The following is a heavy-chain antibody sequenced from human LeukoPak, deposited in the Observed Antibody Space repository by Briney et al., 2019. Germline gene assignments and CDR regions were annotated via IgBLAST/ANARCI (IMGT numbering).Heavy chain of an antibody. V-gene: IGHV3-21*01. D-gene: IGHD2-15*01. CDR2: ISSSSRYI. Sequence: GGSLRLSCAASGFTFSSYSINWVRQAPGKGPEWVSSISSSSRYIYYADSVKGRFTISRDNAKNSLYLQMNSLRAEDTAVYYCARILGYCSGGSCYSAYFDYWGQGTLVTVSS. J-gene: IGHJ4*02. CDR3: ARILGYCSGGSCYSAYFDY. CDR1: GFTFSSYS.